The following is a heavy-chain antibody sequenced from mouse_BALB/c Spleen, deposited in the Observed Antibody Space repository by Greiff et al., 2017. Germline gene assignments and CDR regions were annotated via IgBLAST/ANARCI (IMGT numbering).Heavy chain of an antibody. CDR1: GFSLTSYG. V-gene: IGHV2-2*02. J-gene: IGHJ3*01. CDR3: AGDGKGFAY. Sequence: VQGVESGPGLVQPSQSLSITCTVSGFSLTSYGVHWVRQSPGKGLEWLGVIWSGGSTDYNAAFISRLSISKDNSKSQVFFKMNSLQANDTAIYYCAGDGKGFAYWGQGTLVTVSA. D-gene: IGHD2-1*01. CDR2: IWSGGST.